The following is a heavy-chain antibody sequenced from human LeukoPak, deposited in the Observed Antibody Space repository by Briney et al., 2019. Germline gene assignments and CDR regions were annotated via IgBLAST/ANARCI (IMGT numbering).Heavy chain of an antibody. Sequence: PGGSLRLSCVASGFTFTNYGMHWVRQAPGKGLEWVAFIRYDGRDKYYADSVESRFTISRDNSESTLSLQMNSLRPEDTAVYYCAKERTVAGYDPLDYWGQGTLVTVSS. J-gene: IGHJ4*02. CDR2: IRYDGRDK. V-gene: IGHV3-30*02. CDR1: GFTFTNYG. CDR3: AKERTVAGYDPLDY. D-gene: IGHD5-12*01.